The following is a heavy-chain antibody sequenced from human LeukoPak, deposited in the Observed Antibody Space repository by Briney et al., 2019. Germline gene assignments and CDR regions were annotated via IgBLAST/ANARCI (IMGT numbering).Heavy chain of an antibody. J-gene: IGHJ4*02. CDR1: GFTFSSYS. V-gene: IGHV3-48*04. Sequence: PGGSLRLSCAASGFTFSSYSMNWVRQAPGKGLEWVSYISSSSSTIYYADSVKGRFTISRHNAKNSLYLQMNSLRAEDTAVYYCASRSYSSGWYVTHWGQGTLVTVSS. D-gene: IGHD6-19*01. CDR2: ISSSSSTI. CDR3: ASRSYSSGWYVTH.